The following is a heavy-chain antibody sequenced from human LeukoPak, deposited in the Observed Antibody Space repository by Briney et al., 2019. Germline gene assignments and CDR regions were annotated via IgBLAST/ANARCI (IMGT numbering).Heavy chain of an antibody. J-gene: IGHJ4*02. CDR1: GFTFSSYS. CDR3: AGIGVAGQFDY. D-gene: IGHD6-19*01. V-gene: IGHV3-21*01. CDR2: ISSGKTYI. Sequence: GGSLRLSYAASGFTFSSYSMNWVRQAPGKGLEWVSYISSGKTYIYYADSVKDRFTISRDNAKSSLYLQMNSLRVEDTAVYYCAGIGVAGQFDYWGQGTLVTVSS.